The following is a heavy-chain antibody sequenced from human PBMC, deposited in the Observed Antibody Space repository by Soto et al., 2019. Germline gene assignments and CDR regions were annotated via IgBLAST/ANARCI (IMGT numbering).Heavy chain of an antibody. V-gene: IGHV1-18*01. Sequence: QVQLVQSGAEVKKPGASVKVSCKASGYTFTSYGISWVRQAPGQGLEWMGWISAYNGNTNYAQKLQGRGTMTTHTATSTAYMELRRPRPADTAVYDSARGWGGAGPFDHWGQGTMVSVSS. CDR3: ARGWGGAGPFDH. CDR1: GYTFTSYG. J-gene: IGHJ4*02. D-gene: IGHD3-16*01. CDR2: ISAYNGNT.